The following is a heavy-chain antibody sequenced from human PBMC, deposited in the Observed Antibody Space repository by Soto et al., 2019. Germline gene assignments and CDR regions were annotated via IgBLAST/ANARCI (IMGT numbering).Heavy chain of an antibody. D-gene: IGHD2-15*01. Sequence: QVQLVESGGGVVQPGRSLRLSCAASGFTFSSYGMHWVRQAPGKGLEWVAVISYDGSNKYYADSVKGRFTISRDNSKNTLYLQMNSLRAEDTAVYYCAKGGGLLGYYFDSWGQGTLVTVSS. CDR2: ISYDGSNK. CDR1: GFTFSSYG. CDR3: AKGGGLLGYYFDS. J-gene: IGHJ4*02. V-gene: IGHV3-30*18.